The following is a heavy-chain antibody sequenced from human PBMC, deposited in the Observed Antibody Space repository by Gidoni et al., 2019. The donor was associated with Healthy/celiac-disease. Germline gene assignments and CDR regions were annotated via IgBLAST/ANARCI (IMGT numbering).Heavy chain of an antibody. J-gene: IGHJ6*02. D-gene: IGHD6-6*01. CDR3: AKEAVDSSSWVYYGMDV. CDR2: ISGSGGST. V-gene: IGHV3-23*01. CDR1: GFTFSSYA. Sequence: EVQLLESGGGLVQPGGSLRLSCAASGFTFSSYAMSWVRQAPGKGLEWVSAISGSGGSTYYADSVKGRFTISRDNSKNTLYLQMNSLRAEDTAVYYCAKEAVDSSSWVYYGMDVWGQGTTVTVSS.